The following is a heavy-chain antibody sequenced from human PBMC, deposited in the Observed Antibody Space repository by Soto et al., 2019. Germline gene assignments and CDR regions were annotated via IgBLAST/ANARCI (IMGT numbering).Heavy chain of an antibody. CDR1: GFTFSSYE. D-gene: IGHD2-2*02. Sequence: GGSLRLSCAASGFTFSSYEMNWVRQAPGKGLEWVSYISSSGSTIYYADSVKGRFTISRDNAKNSLYLQMNSLRAEDTAVYYCARKIKGYCSSTSCYTGWFDPWGQGTLVTVSS. J-gene: IGHJ5*02. V-gene: IGHV3-48*03. CDR2: ISSSGSTI. CDR3: ARKIKGYCSSTSCYTGWFDP.